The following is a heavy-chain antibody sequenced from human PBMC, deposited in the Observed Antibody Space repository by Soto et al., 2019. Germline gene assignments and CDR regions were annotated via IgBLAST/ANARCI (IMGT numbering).Heavy chain of an antibody. CDR2: IIPILGIA. D-gene: IGHD2-2*01. J-gene: IGHJ3*02. Sequence: SVKVSCKASGGTFSSYTISWVRQAPGQGLEWMGRIIPILGIANYAHKFQGRVTITADKSLSTAYLELSSLRSEDTAVYYCARALLGYCSSTSCYFGAFDIWGQGTMVTVSS. CDR3: ARALLGYCSSTSCYFGAFDI. V-gene: IGHV1-69*02. CDR1: GGTFSSYT.